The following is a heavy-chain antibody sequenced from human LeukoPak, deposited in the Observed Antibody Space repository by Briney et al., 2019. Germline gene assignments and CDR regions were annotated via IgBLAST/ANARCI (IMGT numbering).Heavy chain of an antibody. V-gene: IGHV3-53*01. CDR2: IYGGGDT. D-gene: IGHD2-21*01. Sequence: GGSLRLSCAVSGFIVGSSYMSWVRQAPGKGLEWVAIIYGGGDTYYADSVKGRFTISRDDSKNTLYLQMNNLRVEDTAVYYCARVCVSITYPTDDYWGQGTLVTVSS. CDR1: GFIVGSSY. J-gene: IGHJ4*02. CDR3: ARVCVSITYPTDDY.